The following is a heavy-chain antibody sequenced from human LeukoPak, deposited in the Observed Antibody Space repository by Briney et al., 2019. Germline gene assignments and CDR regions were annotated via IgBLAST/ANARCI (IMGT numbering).Heavy chain of an antibody. CDR2: INHSGST. D-gene: IGHD4-17*01. V-gene: IGHV4-34*01. CDR1: DDSISTYY. Sequence: SETLSLTCSVSDDSISTYYWSWIRQPPGKGLEWIGEINHSGSTNYNPSLKSRVTISVDTSKNQFSLKLSSVTAADTAVYYCARGSHDYGDLSLSVHRGTIDPWGQGTLVTVSS. J-gene: IGHJ5*02. CDR3: ARGSHDYGDLSLSVHRGTIDP.